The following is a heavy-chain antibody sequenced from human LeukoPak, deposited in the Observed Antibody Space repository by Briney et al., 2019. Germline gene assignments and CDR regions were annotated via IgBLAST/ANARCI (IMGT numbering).Heavy chain of an antibody. V-gene: IGHV3-23*01. CDR3: AKDGVRGVIIAGDY. CDR1: GFTFSSYA. J-gene: IGHJ4*02. Sequence: GGSLRLSCAAPGFTFSSYAMSWVRQAPGKGLEWVSAISGSGGSTYYADSVKGRFTISRDNSKNTLYLQMNSLRAEDTAVYYCAKDGVRGVIIAGDYWGQGTLVTVSS. CDR2: ISGSGGST. D-gene: IGHD3-10*01.